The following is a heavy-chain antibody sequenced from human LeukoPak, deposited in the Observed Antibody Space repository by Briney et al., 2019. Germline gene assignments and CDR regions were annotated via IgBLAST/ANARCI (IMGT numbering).Heavy chain of an antibody. J-gene: IGHJ4*02. Sequence: PGGSLRLSCAASGFTFSSYSMNWVRQAPGKGLEWVSSISSSSSYIYYADSVKGRFTISRDNAKNSLYLQMNSLRAEDTAVYYCAKDRDGYNYMNYWGQGTLVTVSS. CDR2: ISSSSSYI. V-gene: IGHV3-21*01. CDR3: AKDRDGYNYMNY. CDR1: GFTFSSYS. D-gene: IGHD5-24*01.